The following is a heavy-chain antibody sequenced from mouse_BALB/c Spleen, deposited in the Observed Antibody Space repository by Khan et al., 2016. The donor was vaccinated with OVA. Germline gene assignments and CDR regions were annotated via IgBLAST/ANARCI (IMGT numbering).Heavy chain of an antibody. CDR2: INPNTDYT. CDR1: GFTFTSYW. Sequence: QVQLQQSGAELAKPGASVKMSCKASGFTFTSYWMHWLKQRPGQGLEWIGYINPNTDYTEYNQKFKDKATLTADKSSSTAYMQLTSLTSEDSAVYYCVNHGSSSAWCTYWGRGTLVTVSA. J-gene: IGHJ3*01. CDR3: VNHGSSSAWCTY. D-gene: IGHD1-1*01. V-gene: IGHV1-7*01.